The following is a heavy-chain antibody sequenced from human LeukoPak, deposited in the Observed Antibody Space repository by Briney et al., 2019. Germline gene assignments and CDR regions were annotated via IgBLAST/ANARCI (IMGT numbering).Heavy chain of an antibody. CDR2: INPNSGGT. CDR3: ARDHRSYSSGYYYAEYFQH. Sequence: GASVKVSCKASGYTFTGYYMHWVRQAPGQGLEWMGWINPNSGGTNYAQKFQGRVTMTRDTSISTAYMELSRLRSEDTAVYYCARDHRSYSSGYYYAEYFQHWGQGTLVTVSS. J-gene: IGHJ1*01. D-gene: IGHD3-22*01. CDR1: GYTFTGYY. V-gene: IGHV1-2*02.